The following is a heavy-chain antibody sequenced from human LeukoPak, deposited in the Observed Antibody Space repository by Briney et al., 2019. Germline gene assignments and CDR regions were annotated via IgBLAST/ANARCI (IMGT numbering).Heavy chain of an antibody. D-gene: IGHD3-9*01. V-gene: IGHV3-74*01. J-gene: IGHJ4*02. CDR2: IKSDGSVT. CDR1: GFTFSSYW. CDR3: ARLDILTGNYYYFEY. Sequence: GGSLKLSCAASGFTFSSYWMHWVRQAPGKGLVWVSRIKSDGSVTTYADSVKGRFTISRDNAKNTLYLQMNSLRAEDTAVYFCARLDILTGNYYYFEYWGQGSLVTVSS.